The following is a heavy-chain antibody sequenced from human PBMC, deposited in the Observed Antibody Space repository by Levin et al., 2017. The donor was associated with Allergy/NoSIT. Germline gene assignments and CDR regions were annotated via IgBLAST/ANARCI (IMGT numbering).Heavy chain of an antibody. J-gene: IGHJ4*02. CDR1: GDTINNYA. CDR3: ARVKLDDGDYGWYFDY. CDR2: SIPIFQTA. Sequence: SVKVSCKASGDTINNYAISWVRQAPGQGLEWMGGSIPIFQTAKYAQKFQGRVTITADESTSTAYMELTSLRSDDTAVYYCARVKLDDGDYGWYFDYWGQGTLVTVSS. D-gene: IGHD4-17*01. V-gene: IGHV1-69*13.